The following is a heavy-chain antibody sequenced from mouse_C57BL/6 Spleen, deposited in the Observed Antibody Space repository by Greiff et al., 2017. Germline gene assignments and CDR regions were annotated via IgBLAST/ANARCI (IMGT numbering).Heavy chain of an antibody. CDR2: INPGSGGT. Sequence: QVQLQQSGAELVRPGTSVKVSCKASGYAFTNYLIEWVKQRPGQGLEWIGVINPGSGGTTYNDKFKGKATLTADKSTSTAYMQLSSLTSEDSAVYVCARGCRYYFDYWGQGTTLTVSS. CDR3: ARGCRYYFDY. V-gene: IGHV1-54*01. J-gene: IGHJ2*01. CDR1: GYAFTNYL.